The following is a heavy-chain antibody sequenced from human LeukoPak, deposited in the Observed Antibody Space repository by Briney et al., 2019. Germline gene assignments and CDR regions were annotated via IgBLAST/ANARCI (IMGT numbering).Heavy chain of an antibody. J-gene: IGHJ6*02. CDR1: GYTFTSYD. CDR2: MNPNSGNT. D-gene: IGHD6-13*01. V-gene: IGHV1-8*01. CDR3: ATVDSGIAAAGTNYHYYYYGMDV. Sequence: ASVKVSCKASGYTFTSYDINWVRQATGQGLEWMGWMNPNSGNTGYAQKFQGRVTMTRNTSISTAYMELSSLRSEDTAVYYCATVDSGIAAAGTNYHYYYYGMDVWGQGTTVTVSS.